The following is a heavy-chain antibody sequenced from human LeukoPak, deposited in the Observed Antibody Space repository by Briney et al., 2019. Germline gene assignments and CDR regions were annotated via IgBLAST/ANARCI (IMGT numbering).Heavy chain of an antibody. Sequence: SETLSLTCAVYGGSFSGYYWSWIRQPPGKGLEWIGEINHSGSTNYNPSLNSRVTMSVDTSKNQFSLKLSSVTAADTAVYYCARSRIVLADSLDPWGQGTLVTVSS. CDR3: ARSRIVLADSLDP. V-gene: IGHV4-34*01. J-gene: IGHJ5*02. CDR2: INHSGST. D-gene: IGHD6-19*01. CDR1: GGSFSGYY.